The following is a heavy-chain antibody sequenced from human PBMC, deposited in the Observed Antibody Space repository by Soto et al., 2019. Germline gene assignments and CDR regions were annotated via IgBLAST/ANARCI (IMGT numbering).Heavy chain of an antibody. D-gene: IGHD2-2*01. J-gene: IGHJ3*02. CDR1: GVTFSIYA. Sequence: GGSLGLSCAACGVTFSIYAMGWVRQAPGKGLEWVSAISGSGGSTYYADSVKGRFTISRDNSKNTLYLQMNSLRAEDTAVYYCASVGYCSSTSCPDAFDIWGQGTMVTVSS. CDR2: ISGSGGST. CDR3: ASVGYCSSTSCPDAFDI. V-gene: IGHV3-23*01.